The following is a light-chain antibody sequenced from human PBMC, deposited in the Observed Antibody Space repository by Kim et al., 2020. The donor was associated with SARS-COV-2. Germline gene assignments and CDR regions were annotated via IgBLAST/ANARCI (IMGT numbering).Light chain of an antibody. CDR2: YDS. CDR1: NIGSKS. J-gene: IGLJ2*01. CDR3: QVWDSSSDLLV. Sequence: SYELTQPPSVSVAPGKTARSTCGGNNIGSKSVHWYQQKPGQAPVLVIYYDSDRPSGIPERFSGSNSGNTATLTISRVEAGDEADYYCQVWDSSSDLLVFGGGTKVTVL. V-gene: IGLV3-21*04.